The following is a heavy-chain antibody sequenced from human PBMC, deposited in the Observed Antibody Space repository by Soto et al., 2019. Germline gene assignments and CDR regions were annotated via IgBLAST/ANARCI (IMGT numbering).Heavy chain of an antibody. CDR3: ARVLNPTLGSVWFDVFDI. V-gene: IGHV3-7*01. Sequence: GGSLRLSCAASGFTLSTYWMNWVRQAPGKGLGWVANIKKDGSEKSYVDAAKGRFTNTRDNAKISLYLQMDSLRAEDTAVYYCARVLNPTLGSVWFDVFDIWGQGTMVTVSS. CDR1: GFTLSTYW. CDR2: IKKDGSEK. J-gene: IGHJ3*02. D-gene: IGHD6-19*01.